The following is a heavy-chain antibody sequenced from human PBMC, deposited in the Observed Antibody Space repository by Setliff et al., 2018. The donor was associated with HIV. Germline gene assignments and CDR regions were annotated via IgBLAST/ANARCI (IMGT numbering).Heavy chain of an antibody. CDR3: ARARGRLSEFDI. D-gene: IGHD3-10*01. J-gene: IGHJ3*02. V-gene: IGHV1-46*01. Sequence: GASVKVSCKASGYTFTSYYIHWVRQAPGQGLEWMGIINPSGGSTNYAQKFQDRVTMTRDTSTTTVYMDLRSLRSEDTAVYYCARARGRLSEFDIWGQGTMVTVSS. CDR1: GYTFTSYY. CDR2: INPSGGST.